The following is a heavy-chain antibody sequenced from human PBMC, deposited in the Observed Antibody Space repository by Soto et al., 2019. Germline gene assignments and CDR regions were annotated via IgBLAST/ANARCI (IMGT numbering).Heavy chain of an antibody. D-gene: IGHD2-15*01. CDR3: ARGPYCSGGTGYSQDFDF. CDR2: ISAYNGNT. V-gene: IGHV1-18*01. CDR1: GYTFTSYG. Sequence: GASVKVSCKASGYTFTSYGISWVRQAPGQGLEWMGWISAYNGNTNYAQKLQGRVTMTTDTSTGTAYMELRSLRSDDTAVYYCARGPYCSGGTGYSQDFDFWGQGTLGTVSS. J-gene: IGHJ4*02.